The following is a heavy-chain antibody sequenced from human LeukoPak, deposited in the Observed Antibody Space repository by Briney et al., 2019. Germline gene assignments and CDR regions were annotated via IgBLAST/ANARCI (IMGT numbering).Heavy chain of an antibody. J-gene: IGHJ3*02. CDR3: ARGDSSSWYAFDI. D-gene: IGHD6-13*01. Sequence: SETLSLTCTVSGGSISSYYWSWIRQPPGKGLEWIGYIYYSGSTNYNPSLKSRVTISVDRSKNQFSLKLSSVTAADTAVYYCARGDSSSWYAFDIWGQGTMVTVSS. V-gene: IGHV4-59*12. CDR2: IYYSGST. CDR1: GGSISSYY.